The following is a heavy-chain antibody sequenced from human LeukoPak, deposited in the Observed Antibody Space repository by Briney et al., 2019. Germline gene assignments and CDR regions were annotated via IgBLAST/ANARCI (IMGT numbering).Heavy chain of an antibody. Sequence: SETLSPTCTVSGGSIGSGDYYWSWIRQPPGKGLEWIGYIYYSGSTYYNPSLKSRVTISVDTSKNQFSLKLSSVTAADTAVYYCARGNIVVVPAVPNIVATTGGWFDPWGQGTLVTVSS. CDR1: GGSIGSGDYY. J-gene: IGHJ5*02. CDR2: IYYSGST. CDR3: ARGNIVVVPAVPNIVATTGGWFDP. D-gene: IGHD2-2*01. V-gene: IGHV4-30-4*08.